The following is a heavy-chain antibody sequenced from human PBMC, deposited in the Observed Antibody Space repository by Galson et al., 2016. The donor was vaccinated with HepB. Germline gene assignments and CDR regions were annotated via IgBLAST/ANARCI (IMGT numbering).Heavy chain of an antibody. CDR2: IYDSGST. CDR3: ARDLGYDNNKWFDP. D-gene: IGHD3-22*01. V-gene: IGHV4-59*11. J-gene: IGHJ5*02. CDR1: GASISSHY. Sequence: SETLSLTCTVSGASISSHYWGWIRQPPGKGLEWIAYIYDSGSTNYKPSLKSRVTISIDTPKNQFSLKLSSVTAADTAFYYCARDLGYDNNKWFDPWGQGTLVTVSS.